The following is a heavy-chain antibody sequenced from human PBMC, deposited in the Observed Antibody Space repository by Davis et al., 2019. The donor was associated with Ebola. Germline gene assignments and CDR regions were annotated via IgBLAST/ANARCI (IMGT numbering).Heavy chain of an antibody. J-gene: IGHJ5*02. D-gene: IGHD3-3*02. V-gene: IGHV1-2*06. Sequence: ASVKVSCKASGYSFTTYGMNWVRQAPGQGLEWMGRINPNSGGTNYAQKFQGRVTMTRDTSISTAYMELSRLRSDDTAVYYCARSAFLYNWFDPWGQGTLVSVTS. CDR1: GYSFTTYG. CDR3: ARSAFLYNWFDP. CDR2: INPNSGGT.